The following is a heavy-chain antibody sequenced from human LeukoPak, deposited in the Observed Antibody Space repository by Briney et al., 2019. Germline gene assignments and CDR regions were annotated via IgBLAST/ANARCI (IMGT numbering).Heavy chain of an antibody. CDR2: IKQDGQEK. CDR1: GFTFSSYW. V-gene: IGHV3-7*01. Sequence: TGGSLRLSCAASGFTFSSYWMSWVRQAPGKGLEWAANIKQDGQEKYYVDSVKGRSTISRDNAKNSLYLQMNSLRDEDTAVYYCARDFIRLSFDYWGQGILVTVSS. CDR3: ARDFIRLSFDY. D-gene: IGHD3-16*01. J-gene: IGHJ4*02.